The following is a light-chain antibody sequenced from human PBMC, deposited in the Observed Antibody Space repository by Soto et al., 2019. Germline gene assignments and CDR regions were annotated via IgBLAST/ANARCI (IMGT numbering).Light chain of an antibody. CDR1: QSISSY. V-gene: IGKV1-39*01. Sequence: DIQMTQSPSSLSASVGDRVTITCRASQSISSYLNWYQQKPGKAPKLLIYAASSLQSGVPSRFRGRGSWTEFTLAISSLQPEDFATYYCQQSYSTPRFGQGTRLEIK. CDR2: AAS. CDR3: QQSYSTPR. J-gene: IGKJ5*01.